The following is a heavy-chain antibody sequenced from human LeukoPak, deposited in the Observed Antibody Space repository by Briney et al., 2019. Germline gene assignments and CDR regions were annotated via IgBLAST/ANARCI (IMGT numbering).Heavy chain of an antibody. Sequence: ASETLSLTCTVSGGSITNYYWSWIRQPAGKGLEWIGRIYTTGSTNYNPSLESRVTMSIDTSKNQFSLRLSSVTAADTAVYYCARDKNIEAAVIKVWFDPWGQGTLVTVSS. J-gene: IGHJ5*02. CDR2: IYTTGST. CDR3: ARDKNIEAAVIKVWFDP. V-gene: IGHV4-4*07. D-gene: IGHD6-13*01. CDR1: GGSITNYY.